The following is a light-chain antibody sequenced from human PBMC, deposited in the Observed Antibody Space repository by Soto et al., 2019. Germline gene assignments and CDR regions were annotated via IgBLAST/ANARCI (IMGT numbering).Light chain of an antibody. CDR1: SSNIGSNT. Sequence: QSVLTQPPSASGTPGQRVTISCSGSSSNIGSNTVNWYQQLPGTAPKLLIYSNNQRPSGVADRFSGSKSGTSASLAISGLQSEDEDDYYCAAWDDSLNGPVFGGGTKLTVL. J-gene: IGLJ2*01. V-gene: IGLV1-44*01. CDR3: AAWDDSLNGPV. CDR2: SNN.